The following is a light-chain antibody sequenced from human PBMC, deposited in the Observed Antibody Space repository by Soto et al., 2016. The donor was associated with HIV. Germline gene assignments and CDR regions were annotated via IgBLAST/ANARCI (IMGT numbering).Light chain of an antibody. CDR1: NIGSKS. J-gene: IGLJ3*02. Sequence: SYALTQPPSVSVAPGGTATITCRGNNIGSKSVHWYQQKAGQAPVLVVYDDSNRPSGISDRFSGSSSGNTATLTLTRAEAGDEADFYCQVWDNDSNQNWVFGGGTKLTVL. CDR2: DDS. V-gene: IGLV3-21*02. CDR3: QVWDNDSNQNWV.